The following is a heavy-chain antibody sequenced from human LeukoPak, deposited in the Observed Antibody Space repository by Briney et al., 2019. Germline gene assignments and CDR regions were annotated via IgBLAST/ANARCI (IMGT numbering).Heavy chain of an antibody. CDR1: GYTFTSYD. J-gene: IGHJ4*02. Sequence: ASVKVSCKASGYTFTSYDINWVRQATGQGLDWMGWMNPNSGNTGYAQNLQGRVTMTTDTSTTTVYMELRSLRSDDMAVYYCARDLGWRDSSGSSDYWGQGTLVTVSS. D-gene: IGHD3-22*01. CDR3: ARDLGWRDSSGSSDY. V-gene: IGHV1-8*02. CDR2: MNPNSGNT.